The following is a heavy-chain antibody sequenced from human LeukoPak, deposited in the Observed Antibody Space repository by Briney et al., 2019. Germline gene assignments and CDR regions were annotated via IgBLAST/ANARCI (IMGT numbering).Heavy chain of an antibody. CDR3: ARVSILIVPYYAFDI. V-gene: IGHV4-39*07. D-gene: IGHD2/OR15-2a*01. J-gene: IGHJ3*02. CDR2: ISYSGST. CDR1: GGSISSSSYY. Sequence: PSETLSLTCTVSGGSISSSSYYWGWIRQPPGKGLEWIGSISYSGSTYYNPSLKSRVTTPVDMSKNQFSLKLSSVTAADTAVYYCARVSILIVPYYAFDIWGQGTMVTVSS.